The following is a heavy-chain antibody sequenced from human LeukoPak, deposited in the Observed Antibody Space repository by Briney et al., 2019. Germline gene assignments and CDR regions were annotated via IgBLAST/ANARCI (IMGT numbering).Heavy chain of an antibody. D-gene: IGHD1-26*01. CDR1: GGSISSGDYY. CDR2: IYYSGST. CDR3: ARGGSYSPWFDP. V-gene: IGHV4-30-4*02. J-gene: IGHJ5*02. Sequence: SETLSLTCTVSGGSISSGDYYWSWIRQPPGKGLEWIGYIYYSGSTYYNPSLKSRVTISVDTSKNQFSLKLSSVTAADTAVYYCARGGSYSPWFDPWGQGTLVTVSS.